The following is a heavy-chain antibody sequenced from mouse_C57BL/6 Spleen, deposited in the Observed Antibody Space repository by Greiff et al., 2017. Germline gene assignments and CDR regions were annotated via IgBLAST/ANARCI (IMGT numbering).Heavy chain of an antibody. CDR1: GYSFTDYN. J-gene: IGHJ4*01. Sequence: VQLQQSGPELVKPGASVKISCKASGYSFTDYNMNWVKQSNGKSLEWIGVINPNYGTTSYNQKFKGKATLTVDQSSSTAYMQLNSLTSEDSAVYYCARQGLRNSNYDAMDYWGQGTPVTVSA. D-gene: IGHD2-5*01. CDR3: ARQGLRNSNYDAMDY. CDR2: INPNYGTT. V-gene: IGHV1-39*01.